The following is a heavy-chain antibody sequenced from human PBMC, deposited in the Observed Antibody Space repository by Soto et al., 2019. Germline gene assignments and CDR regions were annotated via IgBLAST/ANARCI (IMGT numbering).Heavy chain of an antibody. CDR2: ISYDGSNK. CDR3: AKGYYSGYESWYYFDY. CDR1: GFTFSSYG. Sequence: GGSLRLSCAASGFTFSSYGMHWVRQAPGKGLEWVAVISYDGSNKYYADSVKGRFTISRDNSKNTLYLQMNSLRAEDTAVYYCAKGYYSGYESWYYFDYWGQGTLVTVSS. D-gene: IGHD5-12*01. V-gene: IGHV3-30*18. J-gene: IGHJ4*02.